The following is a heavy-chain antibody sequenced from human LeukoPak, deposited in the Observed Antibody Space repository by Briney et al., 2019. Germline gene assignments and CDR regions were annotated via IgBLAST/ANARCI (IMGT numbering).Heavy chain of an antibody. CDR1: GDSFSSNSAA. Sequence: SQTLSLTCVISGDSFSSNSAAWNWIRQSPSRGLEWLGRTYYRSKWYNDYAVSVKSRITINPDTSENQFSLHLNSVTPEDTAVYYCAGYSYGVRPSWGQGTLVTVSS. V-gene: IGHV6-1*01. D-gene: IGHD5-18*01. CDR2: TYYRSKWYN. J-gene: IGHJ5*02. CDR3: AGYSYGVRPS.